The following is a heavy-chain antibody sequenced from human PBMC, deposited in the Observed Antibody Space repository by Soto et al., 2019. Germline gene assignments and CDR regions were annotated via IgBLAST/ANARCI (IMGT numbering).Heavy chain of an antibody. CDR3: AKGIHYDILTGYYRGDAFDI. J-gene: IGHJ3*02. CDR2: ISGSGGST. D-gene: IGHD3-9*01. V-gene: IGHV3-23*01. Sequence: LRLSCAAPGVTFSSYAMSWVRQAPGKGLEWVSAISGSGGSTYYADSVKGRFTISRDNSKNTLYLQMNSLRAEDTAVYYCAKGIHYDILTGYYRGDAFDIWGQGTMVTVSS. CDR1: GVTFSSYA.